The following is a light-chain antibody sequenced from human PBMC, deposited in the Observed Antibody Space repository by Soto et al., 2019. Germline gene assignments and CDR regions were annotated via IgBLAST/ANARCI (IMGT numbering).Light chain of an antibody. CDR2: EVS. CDR3: SSYTSSSTPCV. CDR1: SSDVGGYNS. J-gene: IGLJ1*01. Sequence: QSVLTQPASVSGSPGQSITISCTGTSSDVGGYNSVSWYQQHPGKAPKLMIYEVSNRPSGVSNRFSGSKSGSTASLTISGLQAEDEADYYCSSYTSSSTPCVFGTGTKATVL. V-gene: IGLV2-14*01.